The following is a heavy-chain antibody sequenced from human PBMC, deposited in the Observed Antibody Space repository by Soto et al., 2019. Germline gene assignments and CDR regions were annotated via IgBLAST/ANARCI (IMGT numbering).Heavy chain of an antibody. V-gene: IGHV1-8*01. D-gene: IGHD7-27*01. J-gene: IGHJ6*02. CDR2: MNRNSGNT. Sequence: QVQLVQSGAEVKKPGASVKVSCKASGYTFTSDDINWVRQATGQGLEWMGWMNRNSGNTGYAQKFQGRVTMTGNTSISTAYMELSILRSEDTALYYCARERRLGIDGMDVWGQGTTVTVSS. CDR1: GYTFTSDD. CDR3: ARERRLGIDGMDV.